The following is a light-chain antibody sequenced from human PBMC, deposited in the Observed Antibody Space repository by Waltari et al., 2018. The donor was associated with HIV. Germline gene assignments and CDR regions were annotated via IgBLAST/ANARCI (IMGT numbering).Light chain of an antibody. J-gene: IGKJ1*01. V-gene: IGKV2-29*03. Sequence: DTVMTTHPLSLSVTPGQLAYISCKSSQSLLYSDGRIYLFWSLSQQGQPPQLLIYEVSSRFSGVPDRFRGSGSGTDFTLEINRVEAEDVGLYYCIQGLQLPWTFGQGTKVDIK. CDR1: QSLLYSDGRIY. CDR3: IQGLQLPWT. CDR2: EVS.